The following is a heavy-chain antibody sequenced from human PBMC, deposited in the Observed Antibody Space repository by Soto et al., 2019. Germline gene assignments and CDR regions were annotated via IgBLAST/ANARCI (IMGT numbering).Heavy chain of an antibody. V-gene: IGHV3-33*01. CDR2: IWYDGSNQ. CDR1: GFTFSSYG. CDR3: ARDQGGDGSGWYGFDYFYY. Sequence: QVQLVESGGGVVQPGRSLRLSCAGSGFTFSSYGMHWVRQAPGKGLEWVAVIWYDGSNQYYADSVKGRFTISRDNSKNTLYLQMNSLRAEDTAVYYCARDQGGDGSGWYGFDYFYYWGQGTLVTVSS. J-gene: IGHJ4*02. D-gene: IGHD6-19*01.